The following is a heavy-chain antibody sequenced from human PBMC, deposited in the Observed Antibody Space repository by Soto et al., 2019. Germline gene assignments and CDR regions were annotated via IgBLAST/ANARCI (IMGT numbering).Heavy chain of an antibody. CDR2: IWYDGSNK. J-gene: IGHJ4*02. Sequence: GGSLRLSCAASGFTFSSYGMHWVRQAPGKGLEWVAVIWYDGSNKYYADSVKGRFTISRDNSKNTLYLQMNSLRAEDTAVYYCARLYGTKSPFDYSGQGTLVTVSS. D-gene: IGHD1-1*01. CDR1: GFTFSSYG. CDR3: ARLYGTKSPFDY. V-gene: IGHV3-33*01.